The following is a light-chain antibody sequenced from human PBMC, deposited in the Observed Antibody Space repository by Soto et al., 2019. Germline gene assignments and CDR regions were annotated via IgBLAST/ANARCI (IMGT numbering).Light chain of an antibody. CDR1: LTIGDS. CDR3: LQTYNLPRT. V-gene: IGKV1-39*01. CDR2: GAS. Sequence: DIHMTQSPSSLSASVGGRVTITCRASLTIGDSLSWFQQKEGKPPTLLIYGASALQSGVPARFSGSGYGTDFNLTISNMQSEDFATYYCLQTYNLPRTFGQGTKVDIK. J-gene: IGKJ1*01.